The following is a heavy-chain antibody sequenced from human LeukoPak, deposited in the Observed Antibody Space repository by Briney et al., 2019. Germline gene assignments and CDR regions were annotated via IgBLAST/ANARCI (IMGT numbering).Heavy chain of an antibody. V-gene: IGHV3-21*01. CDR3: ARVVDIVVVVTAGAARPWYYFGY. J-gene: IGHJ4*02. CDR1: GFTFSSYS. Sequence: PGGSLRLSCAASGFTFSSYSMNWVRQAPGKGLEWVSSISSSSSYIYYADSLKGRFTISRDNAKNSLYLQMNSLRAEDTAVYYCARVVDIVVVVTAGAARPWYYFGYWGQGTLVTVSS. CDR2: ISSSSSYI. D-gene: IGHD2-15*01.